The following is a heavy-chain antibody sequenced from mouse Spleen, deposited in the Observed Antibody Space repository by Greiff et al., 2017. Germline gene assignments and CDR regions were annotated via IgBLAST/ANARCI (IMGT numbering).Heavy chain of an antibody. J-gene: IGHJ1*01. CDR1: GYTFTSYG. CDR3: ARGRYYGNYGYFDV. CDR2: IYPRSGNT. D-gene: IGHD2-1*01. V-gene: IGHV1-81*01. Sequence: QVQLKESGAELARPGASVKLSCKASGYTFTSYGISWVKQRTGQGLEWIGEIYPRSGNTYYNEKFKGKATLTADKSSSTAYMELRSLTSEDSAVYFCARGRYYGNYGYFDVWGAGTTVTVSS.